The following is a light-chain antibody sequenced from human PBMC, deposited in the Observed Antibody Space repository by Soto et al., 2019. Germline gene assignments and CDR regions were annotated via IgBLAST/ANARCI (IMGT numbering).Light chain of an antibody. CDR2: DAS. J-gene: IGKJ5*01. Sequence: EIVMTQSPATLSVSPGERATLSCRASQSVSSSYLAWYQQKPGQAPRLLIYDASNRATGIPARFSGSGSGADFTLTISRLEPEDFAVYYCQKRSNWPPITFGQGTRLEIK. V-gene: IGKV3D-20*02. CDR1: QSVSSSY. CDR3: QKRSNWPPIT.